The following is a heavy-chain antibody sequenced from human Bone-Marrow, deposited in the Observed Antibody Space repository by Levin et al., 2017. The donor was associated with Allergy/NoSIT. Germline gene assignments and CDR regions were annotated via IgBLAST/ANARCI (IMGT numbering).Heavy chain of an antibody. J-gene: IGHJ6*02. D-gene: IGHD2-8*01. V-gene: IGHV3-21*04. CDR3: ARALMKYAMYGMDV. CDR2: ISSAGDYT. CDR1: GSSLNSYS. Sequence: ASVKVSCAASGSSLNSYSMTWVRQAPGKGLEWVSSISSAGDYTYYGDSVKGRFTISRDNANNSLSLQMNSLRADDTAVYYCARALMKYAMYGMDVWGQGTTVIVSS.